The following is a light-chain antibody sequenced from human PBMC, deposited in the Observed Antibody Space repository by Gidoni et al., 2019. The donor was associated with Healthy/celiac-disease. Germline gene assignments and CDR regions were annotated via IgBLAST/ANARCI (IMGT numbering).Light chain of an antibody. V-gene: IGKV2-28*01. CDR2: LGS. J-gene: IGKJ1*01. CDR1: QSLLHSNGYNY. CDR3: MQDLKTPPT. Sequence: VLTQSPLSLPVTPAEPASISCRSSQSLLHSNGYNYLDWYLQKPGQSPQLLIYLGSNRASGVPDRFSGSGSGTDFTLKISRVEAEDVGVYYCMQDLKTPPTFGQXTKVEIK.